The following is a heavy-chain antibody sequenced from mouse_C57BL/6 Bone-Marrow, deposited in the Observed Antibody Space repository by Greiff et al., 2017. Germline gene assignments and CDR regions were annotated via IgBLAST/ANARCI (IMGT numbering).Heavy chain of an antibody. CDR3: ARDYYGNLYYFDY. Sequence: QVQLQQSGAELVKPGASVKLSCKASGYTFTSYWMQWVKQRPGQGLEWIGEIDPSDSYTNYNQKFKGKATLTGDTSSSTAYMQLSSLTSEDSAVYYCARDYYGNLYYFDYWGQGTTLTVSS. CDR2: IDPSDSYT. V-gene: IGHV1-50*01. CDR1: GYTFTSYW. D-gene: IGHD1-1*01. J-gene: IGHJ2*01.